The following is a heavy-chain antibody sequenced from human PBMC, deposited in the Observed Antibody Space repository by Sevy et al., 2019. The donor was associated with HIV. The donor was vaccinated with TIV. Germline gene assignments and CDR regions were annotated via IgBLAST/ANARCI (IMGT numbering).Heavy chain of an antibody. CDR3: GRSIAVAGGDY. J-gene: IGHJ4*02. D-gene: IGHD6-19*01. V-gene: IGHV3-7*01. CDR2: IKQDGSEK. Sequence: GGSLRLSCAASGFTFSAYWMSWVRQAPGKGLEWVANIKQDGSEKYHVDSVKGRFSISRDNAKKSLYLQMNSLRAEDTAVYYCGRSIAVAGGDYWGQGTLVTVSS. CDR1: GFTFSAYW.